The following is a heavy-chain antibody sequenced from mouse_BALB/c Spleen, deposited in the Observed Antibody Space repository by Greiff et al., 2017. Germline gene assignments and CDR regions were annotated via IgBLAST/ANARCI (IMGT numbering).Heavy chain of an antibody. CDR2: IAPGSGST. CDR1: GYSFTSYW. J-gene: IGHJ1*01. CDR3: ARLRYFDV. Sequence: ELVRPGASVKLSCKASGYSFTSYWINWIKQRPGQGLEWIGRIAPGSGSTYYNEMFKGKATLTVDTSSSTAYIQLSSLSSEDSAVYFCARLRYFDVWGAGTTVTVSS. V-gene: IGHV1S41*01.